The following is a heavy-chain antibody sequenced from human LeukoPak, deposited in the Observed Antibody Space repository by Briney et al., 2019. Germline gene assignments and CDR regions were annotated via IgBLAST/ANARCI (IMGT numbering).Heavy chain of an antibody. V-gene: IGHV3-21*01. CDR1: GFTFSSYS. Sequence: GGSLRLSCAASGFTFSSYSMNWVRQAPGKGLEWVSSISSSSSYIYYADSVKGRFTISRDNAKNSLYLQMNSLRAEDTAVYYCARDFFGGYSGSAYWGQGTLVTVSS. D-gene: IGHD3-16*01. J-gene: IGHJ4*02. CDR3: ARDFFGGYSGSAY. CDR2: ISSSSSYI.